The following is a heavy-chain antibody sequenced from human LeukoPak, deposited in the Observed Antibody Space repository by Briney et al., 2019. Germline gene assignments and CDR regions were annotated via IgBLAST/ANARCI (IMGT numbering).Heavy chain of an antibody. J-gene: IGHJ5*02. CDR2: INHSGST. Sequence: SETLSLTCAVYGGSFSGYYWSWIRQPPGKGLEWIGEINHSGSTNYNPSLKSRVTISVDTSKNQFSLKLSSVTAADTAVYYCARYSLLGWNNWFDPWGQGTLVTVSS. V-gene: IGHV4-34*01. CDR1: GGSFSGYY. D-gene: IGHD2-15*01. CDR3: ARYSLLGWNNWFDP.